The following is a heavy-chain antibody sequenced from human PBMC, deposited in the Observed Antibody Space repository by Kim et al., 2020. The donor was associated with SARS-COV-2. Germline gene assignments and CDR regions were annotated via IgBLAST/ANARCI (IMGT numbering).Heavy chain of an antibody. CDR1: GFTFDDYA. D-gene: IGHD1-26*01. V-gene: IGHV3-9*01. CDR3: AKDAGWELLRDAFDI. J-gene: IGHJ3*02. CDR2: ISWNSGSI. Sequence: GGSLRLSCAASGFTFDDYAMHWVRQAPGKGLEWVSGISWNSGSIGYADSVKGRFTISRDNAKNSLYLQMNSLRAEDTALYYCAKDAGWELLRDAFDIWGQGTMVTVSS.